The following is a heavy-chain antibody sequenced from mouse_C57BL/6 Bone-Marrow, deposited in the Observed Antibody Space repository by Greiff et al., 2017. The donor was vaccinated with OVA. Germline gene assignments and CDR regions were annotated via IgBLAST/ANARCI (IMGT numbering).Heavy chain of an antibody. CDR2: INPYNGDT. J-gene: IGHJ2*01. CDR1: GYSFTGYF. CDR3: ARGDYYGSSYEV. V-gene: IGHV1-20*01. D-gene: IGHD1-1*01. Sequence: VQLKESGPELVKPGDSVKISCKASGYSFTGYFMNWVMQSHGKSLEWIGRINPYNGDTFYNQKFKGKATLTVDKSSSTAHMELRSLTSEDSAVYYCARGDYYGSSYEVWSQGTTLTVSS.